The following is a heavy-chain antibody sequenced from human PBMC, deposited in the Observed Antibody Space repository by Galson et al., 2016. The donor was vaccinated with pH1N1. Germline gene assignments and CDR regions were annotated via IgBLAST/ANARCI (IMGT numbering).Heavy chain of an antibody. CDR3: ARAPYCSNATCFSVWFDP. V-gene: IGHV1-46*01. D-gene: IGHD2-8*01. J-gene: IGHJ5*02. CDR1: GYTFTSYY. CDR2: ITPTGGRT. Sequence: SVKVSCKASGYTFTSYYMHWVRQAPGQGLEWMGIITPTGGRTSYAQKFKDRVAMTSDPSTSTVYMELNSLRSEDTAVYYWARAPYCSNATCFSVWFDPWGQGTPVTVSS.